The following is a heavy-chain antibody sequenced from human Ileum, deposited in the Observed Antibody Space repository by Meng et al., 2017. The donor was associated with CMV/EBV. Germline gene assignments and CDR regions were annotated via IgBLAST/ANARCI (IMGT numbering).Heavy chain of an antibody. V-gene: IGHV1-2*02. CDR2: INPNSGGT. J-gene: IGHJ5*02. D-gene: IGHD6-19*01. CDR1: GYTFNAYH. CDR3: ARPYTSGWSNWFDP. Sequence: QALLVQSGAELKQPGASLKVSCKSSGYTFNAYHVHWVRQAPGQGLEWVGWINPNSGGTKYAQKFRGRVTLTRDTSISTVYMDLTTITSDDTAVYYCARPYTSGWSNWFDPWGQGTLVTVSS.